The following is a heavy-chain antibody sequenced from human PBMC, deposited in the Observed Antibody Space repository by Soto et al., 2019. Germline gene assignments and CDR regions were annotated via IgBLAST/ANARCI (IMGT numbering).Heavy chain of an antibody. CDR3: AKAAHRGASFDY. Sequence: QVQLVQSGAEVKKPGASVKVSCKASGYTFTSYYMHWVRQAPGQGLEWMGIINPSGGSTSYAQKFQGRVTMIRDTSTSTVYMELSSLGSEDTAVYYCAKAAHRGASFDYWGQGTLVTVSS. D-gene: IGHD1-26*01. J-gene: IGHJ4*02. CDR1: GYTFTSYY. CDR2: INPSGGST. V-gene: IGHV1-46*01.